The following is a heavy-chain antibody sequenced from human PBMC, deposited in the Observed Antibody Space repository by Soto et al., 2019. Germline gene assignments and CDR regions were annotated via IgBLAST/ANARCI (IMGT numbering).Heavy chain of an antibody. CDR2: IYYSGST. D-gene: IGHD2-15*01. CDR3: ASGRGGYGMGV. J-gene: IGHJ6*02. V-gene: IGHV4-31*03. CDR1: GGSISSGGYY. Sequence: QVQLQESGPGLVTPSQTLSLTCTVSGGSISSGGYYWSWLRQHPGKGLEWIGYIYYSGSTYYNPSLKRRVTISADTSKTQCSLKLSSVTTADTAVYSCASGRGGYGMGVWGQGTTVTLS.